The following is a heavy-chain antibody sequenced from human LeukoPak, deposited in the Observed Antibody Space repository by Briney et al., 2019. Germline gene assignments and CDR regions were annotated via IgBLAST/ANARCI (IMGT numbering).Heavy chain of an antibody. CDR2: ISYDGSSK. D-gene: IGHD5-12*01. J-gene: IGHJ3*02. CDR3: VRGGAGATASDVFDI. CDR1: GFTFSTYA. Sequence: GGSLRLSCAASGFTFSTYAMHWVRQAPGKGLEWVAVISYDGSSKYYADSVKGRFTIFRDNAKNSLFLQMNSLRVEDTAIYYCVRGGAGATASDVFDIWGQGTMVTVSS. V-gene: IGHV3-30*04.